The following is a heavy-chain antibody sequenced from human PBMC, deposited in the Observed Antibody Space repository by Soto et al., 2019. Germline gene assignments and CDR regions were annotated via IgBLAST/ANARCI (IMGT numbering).Heavy chain of an antibody. CDR3: AIDQVPYCSSTSCYIYYYYYGMDV. Sequence: ASVKVSCKASGYTFTSYGISWVRQAPGQGLEWMGWISAYNGNTNYAQKLQGRVTMTTDTSTSTAYMELRSLRSDDTAVYYCAIDQVPYCSSTSCYIYYYYYGMDVWGQGTTVTVSS. V-gene: IGHV1-18*01. J-gene: IGHJ6*02. D-gene: IGHD2-2*02. CDR1: GYTFTSYG. CDR2: ISAYNGNT.